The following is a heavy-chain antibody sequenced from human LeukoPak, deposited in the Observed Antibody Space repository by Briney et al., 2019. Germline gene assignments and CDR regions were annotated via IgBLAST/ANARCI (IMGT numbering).Heavy chain of an antibody. J-gene: IGHJ5*02. CDR1: GGSISSYY. Sequence: SETLSLTCTVSGGSISSYYWSWIRQPPGKGLEWIGYIYYSGSTNYNPSLKSRVTISVDTSKNQFSLKLSSVTAANTAVYYCARGRLRRDWFDPWGQGTLVTVSS. CDR2: IYYSGST. V-gene: IGHV4-59*01. D-gene: IGHD5-12*01. CDR3: ARGRLRRDWFDP.